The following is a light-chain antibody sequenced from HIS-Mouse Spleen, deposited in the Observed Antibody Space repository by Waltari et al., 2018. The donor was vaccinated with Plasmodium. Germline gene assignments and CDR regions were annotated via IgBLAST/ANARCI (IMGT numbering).Light chain of an antibody. CDR3: QQSYSTWT. CDR1: QSISSY. Sequence: DIQMTQSPSSLSASVGDRVTIPCRASQSISSYLNWYQQKPGKAPKLLIYAASSLQSWVPSRFSGSVSGTDFTLSISMLQPEDFATYYCQQSYSTWTFGQGTKVEIK. V-gene: IGKV1-39*01. J-gene: IGKJ1*01. CDR2: AAS.